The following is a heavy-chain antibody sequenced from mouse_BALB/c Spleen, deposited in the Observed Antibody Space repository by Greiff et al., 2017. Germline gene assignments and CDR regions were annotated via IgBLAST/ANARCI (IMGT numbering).Heavy chain of an antibody. Sequence: VKVVESGPGLVAPSQSLSITCTVSGFSLSRHSVHWVRQPPGKGLEWLGMIWGGGSTDYNSALKSRLSISKDNSKSQVFLKMNSLQTDDTAMYYCARNYDGNYRYDVAWFAYWGQGTLVTVSA. CDR2: IWGGGST. CDR1: GFSLSRHS. J-gene: IGHJ3*01. D-gene: IGHD2-14*01. V-gene: IGHV2-6-4*01. CDR3: ARNYDGNYRYDVAWFAY.